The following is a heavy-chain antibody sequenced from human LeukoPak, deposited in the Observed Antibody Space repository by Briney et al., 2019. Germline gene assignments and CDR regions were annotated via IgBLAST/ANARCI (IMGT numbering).Heavy chain of an antibody. CDR1: GGSISSYY. D-gene: IGHD3-22*01. J-gene: IGHJ4*02. V-gene: IGHV4-4*07. CDR3: ARSNYYDSSGYYPAFDY. Sequence: PSETLSLTCTVSGGSISSYYWSWIRQPAGKGLEWIGRIYTSGSTNYNPSLKSRVTMSVDTSKNQFSLKLSSVTAADTAVYYCARSNYYDSSGYYPAFDYWGQGTLVTVSS. CDR2: IYTSGST.